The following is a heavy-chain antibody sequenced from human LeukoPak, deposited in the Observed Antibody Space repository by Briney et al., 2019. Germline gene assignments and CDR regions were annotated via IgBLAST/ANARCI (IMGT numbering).Heavy chain of an antibody. J-gene: IGHJ6*02. CDR2: IYSGGST. CDR1: GFTVSSNY. V-gene: IGHV3-53*01. CDR3: ARYCSSTSCYYYYGMDV. D-gene: IGHD2-2*01. Sequence: GGSLRLSCAAYGFTVSSNYMSWVRLAPGKGLEWISVIYSGGSTYYADSVKGRFTISRDNSKNTLYLQMNSLRAEDTAVYYCARYCSSTSCYYYYGMDVWGQGTTVTVSS.